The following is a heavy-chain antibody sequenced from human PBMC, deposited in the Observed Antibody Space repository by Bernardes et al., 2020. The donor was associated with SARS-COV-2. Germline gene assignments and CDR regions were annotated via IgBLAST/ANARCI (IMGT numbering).Heavy chain of an antibody. D-gene: IGHD4-4*01. CDR2: INWNGGST. V-gene: IGHV3-20*01. CDR1: GFTFDDYG. Sequence: GGSLRLSCASSGFTFDDYGMSWVRQAPGKGLEWVSGINWNGGSTGYADSVTGRFTISRDNAKNSLYLQMNSLRAEDTALYHCARGWDDYSYYYYGMDVWGQGTTVTVSS. CDR3: ARGWDDYSYYYYGMDV. J-gene: IGHJ6*02.